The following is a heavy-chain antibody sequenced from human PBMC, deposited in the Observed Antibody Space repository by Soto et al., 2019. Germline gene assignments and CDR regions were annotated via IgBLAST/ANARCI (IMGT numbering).Heavy chain of an antibody. CDR2: ISYDGSNK. D-gene: IGHD1-26*01. CDR1: GFTFSSYG. CDR3: AKDPLDRVGTPYYFDY. Sequence: QVQLMESGGGVVQPGRSLRLSCAASGFTFSSYGMHWVRQAPGKGLEWVAVISYDGSNKYYADSVKGRFTISRDNSKNTLYLQMNSLRAEDTAVYYCAKDPLDRVGTPYYFDYWGQGTLVTVSS. V-gene: IGHV3-30*18. J-gene: IGHJ4*02.